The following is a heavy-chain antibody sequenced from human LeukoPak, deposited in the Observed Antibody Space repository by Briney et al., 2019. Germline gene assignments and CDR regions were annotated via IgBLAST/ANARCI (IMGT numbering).Heavy chain of an antibody. D-gene: IGHD3-22*01. CDR1: GGSISSSSYY. CDR2: IYYSGST. CDR3: ARQKNYYDSSAHPWDFDY. V-gene: IGHV4-39*07. Sequence: PSETLSLTCTVSGGSISSSSYYWGWIRQPPGKGLEWIGSIYYSGSTYYNPSLKSRVTISVDTSKNQFSLKLSSVTAADTAVYYCARQKNYYDSSAHPWDFDYWGQGTLVTVSS. J-gene: IGHJ4*02.